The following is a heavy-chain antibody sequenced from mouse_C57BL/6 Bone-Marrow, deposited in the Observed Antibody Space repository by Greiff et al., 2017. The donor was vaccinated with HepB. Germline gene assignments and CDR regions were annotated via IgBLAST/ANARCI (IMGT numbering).Heavy chain of an antibody. V-gene: IGHV1-19*01. D-gene: IGHD2-4*01. CDR3: AREGYYDYYYFDY. CDR2: INPYNGGT. CDR1: GYTFTDYY. J-gene: IGHJ2*01. Sequence: EVKLQESGPVLVKPGASVKMSCKASGYTFTDYYMNWVKQSHGKSLEWIGVINPYNGGTSYNQKFKGKATLTVDKSSSTAYMELNSLTSEDSAVYYCAREGYYDYYYFDYLGQGTTLTVSS.